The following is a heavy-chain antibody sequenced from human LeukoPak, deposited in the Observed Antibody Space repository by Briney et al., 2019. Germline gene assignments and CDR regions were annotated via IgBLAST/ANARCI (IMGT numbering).Heavy chain of an antibody. CDR3: ARETPEGAFDI. Sequence: SETLSLTCAVYGGSFSGYYWSWIRQPAGKGLEWIGRIYTSGSTNYNPSLKSRVTMSVDTSKNQFSLKLSSVTAADTAVYYCARETPEGAFDIWGQGTMVTVSS. V-gene: IGHV4-4*07. J-gene: IGHJ3*02. CDR1: GGSFSGYY. D-gene: IGHD2-15*01. CDR2: IYTSGST.